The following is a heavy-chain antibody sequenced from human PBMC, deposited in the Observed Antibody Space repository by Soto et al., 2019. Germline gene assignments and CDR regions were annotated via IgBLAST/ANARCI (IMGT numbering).Heavy chain of an antibody. D-gene: IGHD1-26*01. V-gene: IGHV3-23*01. CDR1: GFTFSSYA. J-gene: IGHJ4*02. Sequence: EVQLLESGGGLVQPGGSLGLSRAASGFTFSSYAMRWVRQAPVKGLEWVSAISGSGGSTYYADSVKGRFTISRDNSKNTLYLQMNSLRAEDTAVYYCARRGSGSYYDYWGQGTLVTVSS. CDR3: ARRGSGSYYDY. CDR2: ISGSGGST.